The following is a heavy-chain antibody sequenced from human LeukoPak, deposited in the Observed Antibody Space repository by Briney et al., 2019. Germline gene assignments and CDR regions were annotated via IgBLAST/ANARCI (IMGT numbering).Heavy chain of an antibody. CDR1: GGSISSGDYY. CDR3: ARVEPYSSGWSFDF. Sequence: PSETLSLTCTVSGGSISSGDYYWRWIRQPPGKGLEWIGYIYYSGSTYYNPSLKSRVTISVDTSKNQFSLKLSSVTAADTAVYYCARVEPYSSGWSFDFWGQGTLVTVSS. V-gene: IGHV4-30-4*01. J-gene: IGHJ4*02. D-gene: IGHD6-19*01. CDR2: IYYSGST.